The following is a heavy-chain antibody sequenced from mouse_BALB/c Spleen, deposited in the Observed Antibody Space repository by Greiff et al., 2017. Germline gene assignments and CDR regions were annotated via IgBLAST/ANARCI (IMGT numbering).Heavy chain of an antibody. CDR1: GYTFTDYE. V-gene: IGHV1-15*01. J-gene: IGHJ4*01. CDR3: TRSKGGITYAMDY. Sequence: QVQLQQSGAELVRPGASVTLSCKASGYTFTDYEMHWVKQTPVHGLEWIGAIDPETGGTAYNQKFKGKATLTADKSSSTAYMGLRSLTSEDSAVYYCTRSKGGITYAMDYWGQGTSVTVSS. CDR2: IDPETGGT.